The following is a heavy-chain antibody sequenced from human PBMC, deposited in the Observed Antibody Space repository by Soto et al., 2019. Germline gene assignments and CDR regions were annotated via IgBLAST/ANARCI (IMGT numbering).Heavy chain of an antibody. CDR1: GYTFTSYG. Sequence: ASVKVSCKASGYTFTSYGISWVRQAPGQGLEWMGWISAYNGNTNYAQKLQGRVTMTTDTSTSTAYMELRSLRYDDTAVYYCAREEAPCGYSYGSDYWGQGTLVTVSS. J-gene: IGHJ4*02. V-gene: IGHV1-18*01. D-gene: IGHD5-18*01. CDR3: AREEAPCGYSYGSDY. CDR2: ISAYNGNT.